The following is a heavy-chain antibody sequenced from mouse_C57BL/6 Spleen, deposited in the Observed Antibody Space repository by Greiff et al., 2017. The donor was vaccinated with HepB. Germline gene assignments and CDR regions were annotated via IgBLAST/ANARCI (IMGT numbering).Heavy chain of an antibody. D-gene: IGHD2-5*01. CDR2: IDPEDGDT. V-gene: IGHV14-1*01. CDR1: GFNIKDYY. Sequence: EVQLQQSGAELVRPGASVKLSCTASGFNIKDYYMHWVKQRPEQGLEWIGRIDPEDGDTEYAPKFQGKATMTADTSSNTAYLQLSSLTSEDTAVYYCTTGPSTIVTLRHFDVWGTGTTVTVSS. CDR3: TTGPSTIVTLRHFDV. J-gene: IGHJ1*03.